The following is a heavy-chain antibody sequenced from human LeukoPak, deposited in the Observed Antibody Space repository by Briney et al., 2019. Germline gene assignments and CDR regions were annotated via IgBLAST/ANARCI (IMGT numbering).Heavy chain of an antibody. CDR3: TREGRVVVAATPGSYYYGMDV. Sequence: GGSLRLSCAASGFTFSRYAMSWVRQAPGKGLEWVSAISGSGGSTYYADSVKGRFTISRDNSKNTLYLQMNSLKTEDTAVYYCTREGRVVVAATPGSYYYGMDVWGQGTTVTVSS. CDR2: ISGSGGST. V-gene: IGHV3-23*01. CDR1: GFTFSRYA. D-gene: IGHD2-15*01. J-gene: IGHJ6*02.